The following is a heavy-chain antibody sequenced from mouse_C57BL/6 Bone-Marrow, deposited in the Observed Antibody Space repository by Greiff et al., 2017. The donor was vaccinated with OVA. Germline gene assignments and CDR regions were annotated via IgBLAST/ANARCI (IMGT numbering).Heavy chain of an antibody. CDR3: ARTLYYFFAD. Sequence: VQLQQSGPELVKPGASVKISCKASGYTFTDYYMNWVKQSHGKSLEWIGDINPNNGGTSYNQKFKGKATLTVDKSSSTAYMELRSLTSEDSAVYYCARTLYYFFADWGQGTLVTVSA. J-gene: IGHJ3*01. CDR1: GYTFTDYY. D-gene: IGHD1-1*01. CDR2: INPNNGGT. V-gene: IGHV1-26*01.